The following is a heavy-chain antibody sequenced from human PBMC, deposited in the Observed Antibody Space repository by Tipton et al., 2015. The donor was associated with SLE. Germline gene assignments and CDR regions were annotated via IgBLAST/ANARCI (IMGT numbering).Heavy chain of an antibody. J-gene: IGHJ4*02. CDR3: ARVRDSYYYDSSGYLDY. V-gene: IGHV3-21*01. CDR2: ISSSSRYI. CDR1: GFTFSSYS. D-gene: IGHD3-22*01. Sequence: AVSGFTFSSYSMNCVRQAPGKGLEWVSSISSSSRYIYYADSVKGRFTISRYNAKNSLYLQMNSLRAEDTAVYYCARVRDSYYYDSSGYLDYWGQGTLVTGSS.